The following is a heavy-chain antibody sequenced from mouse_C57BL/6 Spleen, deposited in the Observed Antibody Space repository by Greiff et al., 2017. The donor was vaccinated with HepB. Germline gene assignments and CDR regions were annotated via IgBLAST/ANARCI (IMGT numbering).Heavy chain of an antibody. Sequence: QVQLQQPGAELVRPGSSVKLSCKASGYTFTSYWMHWVKQRPIQGLEWIGNIDPSDSETHYNQKFKDKATLTVDKSSSTAYMQLSSLTSEDSAVYYCARRGNYHAMDYWGQGTSVTVSS. D-gene: IGHD2-1*01. V-gene: IGHV1-52*01. CDR1: GYTFTSYW. J-gene: IGHJ4*01. CDR2: IDPSDSET. CDR3: ARRGNYHAMDY.